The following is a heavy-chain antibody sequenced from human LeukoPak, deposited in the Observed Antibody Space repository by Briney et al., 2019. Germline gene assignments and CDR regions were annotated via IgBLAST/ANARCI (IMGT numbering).Heavy chain of an antibody. J-gene: IGHJ4*02. V-gene: IGHV3-21*01. CDR1: GFTFSTYY. Sequence: PRGSLRLSCAASGFTFSTYYMNWVRQAPGKGLEWVSSISGSGTYKYYEDSVKGRFTISRDNAENSLYLQMNSLRVEDTAVYYCASRYCSGTSCYAFDYWGQGTLVTVSS. D-gene: IGHD2-2*01. CDR3: ASRYCSGTSCYAFDY. CDR2: ISGSGTYK.